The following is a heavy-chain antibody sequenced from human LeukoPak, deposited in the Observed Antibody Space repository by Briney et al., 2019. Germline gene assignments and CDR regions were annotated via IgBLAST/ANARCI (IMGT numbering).Heavy chain of an antibody. CDR1: GGCLSSGSYY. D-gene: IGHD3-3*01. Sequence: SETLSLTCTVSGGCLSSGSYYSSSIRHPPGKGLEWIGYIYYSGSSNSNPSLKSRVTISVDTSKNQFSLKLGSVTAAHTAGYYCARVWSITILGVLNTDNAFDIWGQGTMVTVSS. CDR3: ARVWSITILGVLNTDNAFDI. CDR2: IYYSGSS. V-gene: IGHV4-61*01. J-gene: IGHJ3*02.